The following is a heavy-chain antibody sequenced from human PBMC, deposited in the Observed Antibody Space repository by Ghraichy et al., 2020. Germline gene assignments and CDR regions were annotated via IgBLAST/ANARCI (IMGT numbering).Heavy chain of an antibody. J-gene: IGHJ4*02. D-gene: IGHD4-11*01. CDR2: VKTKSDGETT. CDR1: GFSFKNAW. Sequence: GGSLRLSCAATGFSFKNAWMSWVRQAPGKGLEWVGRVKTKSDGETTDYAAPVKGRFSISRDDSKNTLFLQMDSLKTEDTAVYYCTTITVTDFHVDCWGRGSLLTVSS. V-gene: IGHV3-15*01. CDR3: TTITVTDFHVDC.